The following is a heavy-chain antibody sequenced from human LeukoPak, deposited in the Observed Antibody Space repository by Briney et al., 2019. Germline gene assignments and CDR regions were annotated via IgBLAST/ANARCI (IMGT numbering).Heavy chain of an antibody. CDR3: AETTGYYYYMDV. D-gene: IGHD1-14*01. Sequence: SETLSLTCTVSGYFIRSGFYWGWIRQPPGKGLEWIGSIYHSGSTYYNPSLKSRVTISVDTSKNQFSLKLSSVTAADTAVYYCAETTGYYYYMDVWGKGTTVTVSS. CDR1: GYFIRSGFY. J-gene: IGHJ6*03. V-gene: IGHV4-38-2*02. CDR2: IYHSGST.